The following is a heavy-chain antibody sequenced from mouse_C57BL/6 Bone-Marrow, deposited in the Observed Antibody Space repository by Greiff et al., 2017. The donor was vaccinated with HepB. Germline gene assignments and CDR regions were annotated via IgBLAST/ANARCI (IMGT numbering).Heavy chain of an antibody. J-gene: IGHJ1*03. CDR3: AAPYFDV. V-gene: IGHV3-6*01. CDR2: ISYDGSN. CDR1: GYSITSGYY. Sequence: DVQLQESGPGLVKPSQSLSLTCSVTGYSITSGYYWNWIRQFPGNKLEWMGYISYDGSNNYNPSLKNRISITRDTSKNQFFLKLNSVTTEDTATYYCAAPYFDVWGTGTTVTVSS.